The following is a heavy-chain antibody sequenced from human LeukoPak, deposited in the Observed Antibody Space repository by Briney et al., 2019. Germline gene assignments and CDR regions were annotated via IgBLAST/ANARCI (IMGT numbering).Heavy chain of an antibody. V-gene: IGHV3-30-3*01. CDR1: GFTFSSYA. J-gene: IGHJ4*02. D-gene: IGHD2-15*01. CDR2: ISYDGSNK. CDR3: ARSEDVVVVAASDY. Sequence: GGSLRLSCAASGFTFSSYAMHWVRQAPGKGLEWVAVISYDGSNKYYAASVKGRFTSSRDNSKNTQYLQMNSLRAEDTAVSYCARSEDVVVVAASDYWGQGTLVTVSS.